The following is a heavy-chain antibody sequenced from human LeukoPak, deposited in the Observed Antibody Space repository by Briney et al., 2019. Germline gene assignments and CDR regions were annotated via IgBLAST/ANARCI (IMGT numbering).Heavy chain of an antibody. Sequence: PGGSLRLSCAASGFTFSSYSMNWVRQAPGKGLEWVSYISSSSSTIYYADSVRGRFTISRDNAKNSLYLQMNSLRAEDTAVYYCARGLGYCSGGSCYSLPYCYYGMDVWGQGTMVTVSS. CDR1: GFTFSSYS. CDR2: ISSSSSTI. CDR3: ARGLGYCSGGSCYSLPYCYYGMDV. D-gene: IGHD2-15*01. J-gene: IGHJ6*02. V-gene: IGHV3-48*04.